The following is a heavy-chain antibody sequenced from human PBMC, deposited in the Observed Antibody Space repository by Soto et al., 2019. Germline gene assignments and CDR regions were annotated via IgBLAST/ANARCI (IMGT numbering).Heavy chain of an antibody. CDR1: GFTFISYA. CDR3: AKSRHGSGSYTHFYYGLDV. CDR2: ISFDGSPE. D-gene: IGHD3-10*01. J-gene: IGHJ6*02. Sequence: QVQLVESGGGVVQPGRSLRLSCAASGFTFISYAMHWVRQAPGKGLEWVAVISFDGSPEYYADSVKGRFTISRDNSKNTVYLQMNSLRSEDTAVYYWAKSRHGSGSYTHFYYGLDVWGQGTTVTVSS. V-gene: IGHV3-30-3*02.